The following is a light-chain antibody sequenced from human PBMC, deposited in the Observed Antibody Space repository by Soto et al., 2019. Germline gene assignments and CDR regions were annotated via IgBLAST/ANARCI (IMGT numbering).Light chain of an antibody. CDR3: QQHNQWPIT. Sequence: DIQMTQSPSTLSASVGDRVTITCRASQSISSWLAWYKQKXGKAPKXXIYKASTLEGEVPSRFRGSGSETDFTLTINSLQSEDSAVYYCQQHNQWPITFGQGTRLEIK. CDR1: QSISSW. J-gene: IGKJ5*01. V-gene: IGKV1-5*03. CDR2: KAS.